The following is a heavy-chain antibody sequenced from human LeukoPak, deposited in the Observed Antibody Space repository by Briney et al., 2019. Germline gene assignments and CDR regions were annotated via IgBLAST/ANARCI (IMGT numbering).Heavy chain of an antibody. V-gene: IGHV4-59*01. CDR2: IYYSGST. CDR1: GGSISSYY. Sequence: SETLSLTCTVSGGSISSYYWSWIRQPPGKGLEWNGYIYYSGSTNYNPSLKSRVTISVDTSKNQFSLKLSSVTAADTAVYYCARCTVDYGDPAFDYWGQGTLVTVSS. J-gene: IGHJ4*02. D-gene: IGHD4-17*01. CDR3: ARCTVDYGDPAFDY.